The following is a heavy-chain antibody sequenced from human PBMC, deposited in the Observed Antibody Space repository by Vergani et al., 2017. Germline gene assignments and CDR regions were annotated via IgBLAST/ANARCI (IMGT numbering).Heavy chain of an antibody. V-gene: IGHV3-30*04. CDR3: ARDGGYCSGGSCYSYMDV. CDR2: ISYDGSNK. CDR1: GFTFSSYA. J-gene: IGHJ6*03. Sequence: QVQLVESGGGVVQLGRSLRLSCAASGFTFSSYAMHWVRQAPGKGLEWVAVISYDGSNKYYADSVKGRFTISRDNSKNTLYLQMNSLRAEDTAVYYCARDGGYCSGGSCYSYMDVWGKGTTVTVSS. D-gene: IGHD2-15*01.